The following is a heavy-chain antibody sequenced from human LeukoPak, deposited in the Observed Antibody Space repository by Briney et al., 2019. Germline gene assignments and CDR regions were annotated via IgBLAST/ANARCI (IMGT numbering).Heavy chain of an antibody. CDR1: GYTFTSYG. Sequence: ASVKVSCKASGYTFTSYGITWVRQAPGQGLEWMGWISASNGNTNYAQKVQGRVTMTTDTSTSTAYMELRSLRSDDTAVYYCAREMRYCSGGSCHKGGNWFDPWGQGTLVTVSS. D-gene: IGHD2-15*01. V-gene: IGHV1-18*01. CDR2: ISASNGNT. CDR3: AREMRYCSGGSCHKGGNWFDP. J-gene: IGHJ5*02.